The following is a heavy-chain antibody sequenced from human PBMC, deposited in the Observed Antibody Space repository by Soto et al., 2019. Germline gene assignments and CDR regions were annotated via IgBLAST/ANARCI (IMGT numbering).Heavy chain of an antibody. V-gene: IGHV1-69*06. D-gene: IGHD5-12*01. Sequence: GASVKVSCKASGGTFSSYAISWVRQAPGQGLEWMGGIIPIFGTANYAQKFQGRVTITADKSTSTAYMELSSLRSEDTAVYYCARMATTVFYFDYWGQGTLVTVSS. J-gene: IGHJ4*02. CDR2: IIPIFGTA. CDR3: ARMATTVFYFDY. CDR1: GGTFSSYA.